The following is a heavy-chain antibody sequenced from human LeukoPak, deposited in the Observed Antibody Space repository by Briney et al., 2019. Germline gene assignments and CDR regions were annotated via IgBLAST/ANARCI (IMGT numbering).Heavy chain of an antibody. Sequence: GGSLRLSCTASGFTFSSYSMNWVRQAPGKGLEWVSYISSSSSTIYYADSVRGRFTISRDNAKNLLFLRVNSLRVEDTAVYYCARETGWLFDYWGQGTLVTVSS. D-gene: IGHD5-12*01. J-gene: IGHJ4*02. CDR2: ISSSSSTI. CDR1: GFTFSSYS. CDR3: ARETGWLFDY. V-gene: IGHV3-48*04.